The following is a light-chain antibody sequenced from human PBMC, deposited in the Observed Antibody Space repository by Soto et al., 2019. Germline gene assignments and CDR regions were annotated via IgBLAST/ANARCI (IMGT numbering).Light chain of an antibody. V-gene: IGLV2-8*01. Sequence: QSALTQPPSASGSRGQSVTISCTGTSSDVGGYNFVSWYQQHPGKVPKLLIYEVSQRPSGVPDRFSGSKSGNTASLTISGLQGEDEADYYCCSFAGNNNRVFGTGTQLTVL. CDR2: EVS. J-gene: IGLJ1*01. CDR1: SSDVGGYNF. CDR3: CSFAGNNNRV.